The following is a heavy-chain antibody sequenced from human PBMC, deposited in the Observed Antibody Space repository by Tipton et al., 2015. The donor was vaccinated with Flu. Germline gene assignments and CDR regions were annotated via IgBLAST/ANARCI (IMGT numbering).Heavy chain of an antibody. Sequence: TLSLTCAVSGYSIRSSNSYWGWIRQPPGKGLEWIGNIFRTGTTYRNPSLKSRVTISVDTSKNQFSLKVISVTAADTAVYYCARRSYSNYVSDPKNWFDPWGQGTLVAVSS. V-gene: IGHV4-38-2*01. CDR2: IFRTGTT. J-gene: IGHJ5*02. CDR1: GYSIRSSNSY. CDR3: ARRSYSNYVSDPKNWFDP. D-gene: IGHD4-11*01.